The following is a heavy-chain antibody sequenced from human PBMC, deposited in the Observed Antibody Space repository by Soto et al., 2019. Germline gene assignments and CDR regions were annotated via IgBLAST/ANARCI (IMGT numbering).Heavy chain of an antibody. CDR2: ISWDSGTI. CDR3: VQGRYPTMATPLDH. J-gene: IGHJ5*02. D-gene: IGHD1-1*01. Sequence: LRLSCAASGFTFDNCGMHWVRQAPGKGLEWVSGISWDSGTIGYADSVKGRFTISRDDAKNSLYLQMNSLRREDTALYYCVQGRYPTMATPLDHWGQGTLVTVSS. CDR1: GFTFDNCG. V-gene: IGHV3-9*01.